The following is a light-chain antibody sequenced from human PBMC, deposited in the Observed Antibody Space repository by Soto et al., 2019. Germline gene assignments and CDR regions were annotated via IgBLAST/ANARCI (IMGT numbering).Light chain of an antibody. CDR3: QHYNSYSEA. V-gene: IGKV1-5*01. Sequence: DIQMTQSPSSLSSSVGGIVTISCRASQSINIYLNWYQQKVGRAPKLLIFAASNLQSGVPSRFSGSGSGTEFTLTISSLQPDDFATYYCQHYNSYSEAFGQGTKVDIK. CDR1: QSINIY. CDR2: AAS. J-gene: IGKJ1*01.